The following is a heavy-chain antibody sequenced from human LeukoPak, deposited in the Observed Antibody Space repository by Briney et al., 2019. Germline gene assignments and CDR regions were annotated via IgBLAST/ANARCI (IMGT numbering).Heavy chain of an antibody. CDR1: GFTFSGSA. Sequence: GGPLRLSCAASGFTFSGSAMHWVRQASGKALEWVGRISSKANSYATAYAASVKGRFTISRDASKNTAYLQMTSLKTEDTAVYYCTVNSDTDMVNYWGQGTLVTVSS. CDR3: TVNSDTDMVNY. CDR2: ISSKANSYAT. J-gene: IGHJ4*02. D-gene: IGHD5-18*01. V-gene: IGHV3-73*01.